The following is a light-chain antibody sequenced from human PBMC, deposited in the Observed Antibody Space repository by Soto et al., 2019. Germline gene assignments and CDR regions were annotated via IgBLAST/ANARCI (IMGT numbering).Light chain of an antibody. J-gene: IGKJ2*01. CDR3: QQSYSSPYT. CDR1: QSIDSY. CDR2: AAS. V-gene: IGKV1-39*01. Sequence: DIQMTQSPSSLSAAEGERVTITCRASQSIDSYLNWYQQKPGKAPKLLIYAASSLQSGVPSRFSGSGSGTDFTLTISSLQPEDSASYSCQQSYSSPYTFGQGTKLEIK.